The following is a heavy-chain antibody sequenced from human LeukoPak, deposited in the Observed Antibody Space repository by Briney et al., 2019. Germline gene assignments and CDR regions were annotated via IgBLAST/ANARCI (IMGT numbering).Heavy chain of an antibody. CDR1: GFTLSSYG. J-gene: IGHJ3*02. V-gene: IGHV3-33*01. CDR3: ATLDYGIDRDAFDI. CDR2: IWYDGSNK. D-gene: IGHD4-17*01. Sequence: GGSLRLSCAASGFTLSSYGMHWVRQAPGKGLEWVAVIWYDGSNKYYADSVKGRFTISRDNSKNTLYLQMNSLRAEDTAVYYCATLDYGIDRDAFDIWGQGTMVTVSS.